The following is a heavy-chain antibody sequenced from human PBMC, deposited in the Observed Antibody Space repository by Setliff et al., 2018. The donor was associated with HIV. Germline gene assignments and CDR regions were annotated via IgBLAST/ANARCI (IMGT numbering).Heavy chain of an antibody. CDR2: ISGSGGST. CDR1: GFTFSSYA. D-gene: IGHD6-13*01. J-gene: IGHJ4*02. V-gene: IGHV3-23*01. Sequence: GGSLRLSCAASGFTFSSYAMAWVRQAPGKGLEWVSAISGSGGSTYYADSVKGRFTISRDKSKNTVYLQMYSLRAEDTALYYCAKDHPIAASGFDNWGQGTLVTVSS. CDR3: AKDHPIAASGFDN.